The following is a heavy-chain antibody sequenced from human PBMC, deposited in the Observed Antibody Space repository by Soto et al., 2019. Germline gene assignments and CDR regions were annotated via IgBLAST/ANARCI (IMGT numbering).Heavy chain of an antibody. V-gene: IGHV1-69*06. J-gene: IGHJ4*02. CDR1: GGSLSTNP. CDR2: TGSGTGPG. CDR3: ARRDSGGFYRFFDS. Sequence: SVKVSFKACGGSLSTNPISWVRQAPGQGLEWMGGTGSGTGPGNHAQKFQGRLTVTADKSTSTVYMELTNLSSEDTAVYYCARRDSGGFYRFFDSWGQGTLVTVSS. D-gene: IGHD2-15*01.